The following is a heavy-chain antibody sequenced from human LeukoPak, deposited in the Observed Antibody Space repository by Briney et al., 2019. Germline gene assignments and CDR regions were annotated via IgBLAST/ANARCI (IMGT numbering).Heavy chain of an antibody. Sequence: GASVKVSCKTSRYSFSNNGISGVRQARGQGLEWMGWISGYNGDTNYAQKFQGRVTMTRETSTSTAYMELRSLRSDDTAVYYCAREPPGYSSDYWGQGTLVTVSS. V-gene: IGHV1-18*01. J-gene: IGHJ4*02. CDR3: AREPPGYSSDY. D-gene: IGHD6-13*01. CDR1: RYSFSNNG. CDR2: ISGYNGDT.